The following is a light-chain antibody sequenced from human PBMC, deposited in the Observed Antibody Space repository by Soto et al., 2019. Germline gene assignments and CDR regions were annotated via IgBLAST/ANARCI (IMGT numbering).Light chain of an antibody. J-gene: IGKJ4*01. CDR2: GAF. CDR3: QQYKNWPPLT. V-gene: IGKV3-15*01. CDR1: QSVSYN. Sequence: EIVMTQSPATLSVSPGETATLSCRASQSVSYNLAWYQQKPGQGPRLLIYGAFTRATGIPARFSGSGPGTEFTLTISSLQSEDFAVYYCQQYKNWPPLTFGGGTQVEIK.